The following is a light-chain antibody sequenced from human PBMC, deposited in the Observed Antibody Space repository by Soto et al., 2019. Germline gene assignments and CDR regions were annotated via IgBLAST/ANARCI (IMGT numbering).Light chain of an antibody. V-gene: IGKV1-12*01. CDR2: AAS. Sequence: DIQMTQSPSSVSASVGDRVTITCRASQGISSSLAWYQQKPGIGPKLLIYAASTLHSGVPSRFSGSGSETDFTLTISTLQPEDFATYYCQQTNSFPLTFGGGTKVEIK. J-gene: IGKJ4*01. CDR3: QQTNSFPLT. CDR1: QGISSS.